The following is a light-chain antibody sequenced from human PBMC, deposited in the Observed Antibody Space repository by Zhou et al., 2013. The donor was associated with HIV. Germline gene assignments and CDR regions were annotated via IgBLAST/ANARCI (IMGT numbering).Light chain of an antibody. CDR1: QSISSY. CDR3: QQYYSYPWT. Sequence: DIQMTQSPSSLSASVGDRVTITCRASQSISSYLNWYQKKPGKAPKLLIYAASTLQSGVPSRFSGSGSGTDFTLTISCLQSEDFATYYCQQYYSYPWTFGQGTKVEIK. CDR2: AAS. V-gene: IGKV1-39*01. J-gene: IGKJ1*01.